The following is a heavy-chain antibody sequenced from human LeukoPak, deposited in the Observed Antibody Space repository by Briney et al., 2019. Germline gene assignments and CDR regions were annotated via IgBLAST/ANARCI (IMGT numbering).Heavy chain of an antibody. CDR3: ARLGEGYPFDY. CDR1: GGSISSSSYY. V-gene: IGHV4-39*01. D-gene: IGHD1-1*01. Sequence: SETLSLTCTVSGGSISSSSYYWGWIRQPPGKGLEWIGSIYYSGSTYYNPSLKSRVTIPVDTSKNQFSLKLSSVTAADTAVYYCARLGEGYPFDYWGQGTLVTVSS. CDR2: IYYSGST. J-gene: IGHJ4*02.